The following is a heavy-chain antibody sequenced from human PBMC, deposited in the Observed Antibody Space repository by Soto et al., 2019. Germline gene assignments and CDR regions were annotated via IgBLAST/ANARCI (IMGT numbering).Heavy chain of an antibody. Sequence: PGGSLRLSCAASGFTFSSYSMNWVRQSPGKGLEWVSYISSSSSTIYYADSVKGRFTISRDNAKNTLYLQMNSLRAEDTALYYCARGNMDVWGRGTTVTVSS. V-gene: IGHV3-48*01. CDR3: ARGNMDV. D-gene: IGHD1-1*01. CDR1: GFTFSSYS. J-gene: IGHJ6*02. CDR2: ISSSSSTI.